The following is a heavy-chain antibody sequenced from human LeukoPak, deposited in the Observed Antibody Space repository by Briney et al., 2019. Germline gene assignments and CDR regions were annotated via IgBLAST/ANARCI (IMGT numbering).Heavy chain of an antibody. J-gene: IGHJ6*03. CDR1: GFTFNSYS. V-gene: IGHV3-21*04. D-gene: IGHD2-15*01. CDR3: ARVLRHCSGGNCYSGGLGYMDV. CDR2: ISGSNSYI. Sequence: GGSLRLSCAASGFTFNSYSMNWVRQAPGKGLEWVSSISGSNSYIYYADSMKGRFTISRDNAKNSLFLQMNSLRAEDTAVYYCARVLRHCSGGNCYSGGLGYMDVWGKGTTVTISS.